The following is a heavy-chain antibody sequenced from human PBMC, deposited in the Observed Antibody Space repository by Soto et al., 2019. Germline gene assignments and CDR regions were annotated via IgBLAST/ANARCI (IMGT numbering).Heavy chain of an antibody. D-gene: IGHD7-27*01. J-gene: IGHJ4*02. CDR2: IYYGGST. CDR1: CETISTDY. CDR3: AKNWNWGSLVH. Sequence: SENLSLPRNVSCETISTDYWSWIWQSPGKGLEWIGFIYYGGSTNYNPSLKSRVTISVDTPKNQFSLKLSSVTAADTAVYYCAKNWNWGSLVHWGQGTLVTVSS. V-gene: IGHV4-59*08.